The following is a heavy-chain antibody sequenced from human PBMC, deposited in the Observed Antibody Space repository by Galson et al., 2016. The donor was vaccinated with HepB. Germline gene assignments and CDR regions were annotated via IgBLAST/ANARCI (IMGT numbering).Heavy chain of an antibody. CDR2: VYSGGGT. V-gene: IGHV3-53*01. CDR1: GFIVSQNY. J-gene: IGHJ4*02. CDR3: ASGPDHIYGKRGYFPHQIDY. D-gene: IGHD3-22*01. Sequence: SLRLSCAASGFIVSQNYMSWVRQAPGKGLEWVSVVYSGGGTHHADSVKGRFTTSRDFSKGTLYLQLNSPRAEDTAVYYCASGPDHIYGKRGYFPHQIDYWGRGARITVSS.